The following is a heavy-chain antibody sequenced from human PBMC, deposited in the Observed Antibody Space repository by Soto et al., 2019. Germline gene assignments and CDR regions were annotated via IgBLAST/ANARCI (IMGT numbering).Heavy chain of an antibody. CDR2: IYYSGST. CDR1: GGSISSYY. J-gene: IGHJ6*02. Sequence: SETLSLTCTVSGGSISSYYWSWIRQPPGKGLEWIGYIYYSGSTNYNPSLKSRVTISVDTSKIQFSLKLSSVTAADTAVYYCARDRVGYGMDVWGQGTTVTVSS. D-gene: IGHD1-26*01. CDR3: ARDRVGYGMDV. V-gene: IGHV4-59*01.